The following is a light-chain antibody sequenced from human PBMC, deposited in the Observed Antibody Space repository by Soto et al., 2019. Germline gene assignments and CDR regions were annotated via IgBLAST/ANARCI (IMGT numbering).Light chain of an antibody. CDR2: GAS. Sequence: EIVLTQSPGTLSLSPGERATLSCRAGQSASSRYLAWYQQKPGQAPRLLIYGASSRATDIPDRFSGSGSGTDFTLTISRLEPEDFAVYYCQQYGSSPWTFGQGTKVEIK. CDR3: QQYGSSPWT. J-gene: IGKJ1*01. V-gene: IGKV3-20*01. CDR1: QSASSRY.